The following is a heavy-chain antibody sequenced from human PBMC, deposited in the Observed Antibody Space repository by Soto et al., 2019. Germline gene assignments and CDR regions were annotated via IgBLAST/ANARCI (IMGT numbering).Heavy chain of an antibody. CDR2: IYYSGST. D-gene: IGHD6-19*01. V-gene: IGHV4-31*03. J-gene: IGHJ4*02. Sequence: SETLSLTCTVSGGSISSGGYYWSWIRQHPGKGLEWIGYIYYSGSTYYNPSLKSRVTISVDTSKNQFSLKLSSVTAADTAVYYCARVPSSGWYRLYFDYWGQGTLVTVSS. CDR1: GGSISSGGYY. CDR3: ARVPSSGWYRLYFDY.